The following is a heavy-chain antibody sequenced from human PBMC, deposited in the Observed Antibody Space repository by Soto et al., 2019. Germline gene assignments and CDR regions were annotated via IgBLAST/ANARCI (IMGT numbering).Heavy chain of an antibody. J-gene: IGHJ2*01. CDR2: IYHSGST. Sequence: QVQLQESGPGLVKPSGTLSLTCAVSGGSISSSNWWSWVRQPPGKGLEWIGEIYHSGSTNYNPSLKSRVTISVDKSKNQFSLKRSSVTAADTAVYYCARVRGGSTMVVVTAIVYWYFDLWGRGTLVTVSS. V-gene: IGHV4-4*02. D-gene: IGHD2-21*02. CDR3: ARVRGGSTMVVVTAIVYWYFDL. CDR1: GGSISSSNW.